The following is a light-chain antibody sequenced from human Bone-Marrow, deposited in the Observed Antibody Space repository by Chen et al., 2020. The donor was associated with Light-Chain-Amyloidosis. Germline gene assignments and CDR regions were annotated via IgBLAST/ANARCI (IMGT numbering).Light chain of an antibody. CDR2: RDI. CDR1: DLPTKY. J-gene: IGLJ2*01. Sequence: SYELTQPPSVSVSPGQTAMITCSGDDLPTKYAYWYQQKPGQAPVLVIHRDIERPSGISERFSGSSSVTTATLTISGVQAEDEADYHCQSADSSGTYEVIFGGGTKLTVL. V-gene: IGLV3-25*03. CDR3: QSADSSGTYEVI.